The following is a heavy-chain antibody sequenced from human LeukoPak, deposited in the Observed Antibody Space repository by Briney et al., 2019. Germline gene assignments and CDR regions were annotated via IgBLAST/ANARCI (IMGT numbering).Heavy chain of an antibody. CDR3: ARGVQKGEWFGELSGYYGMDV. V-gene: IGHV4-61*08. Sequence: PSETLSLTCTVSGGSISSGGYYWSWIRQPPGKGLEWIGEINHRGSSNYNPSLKSRVTISVDTSKNQFSLKLTSVTAADTSMYYCARGVQKGEWFGELSGYYGMDVWDQGTTVTVSS. D-gene: IGHD3-10*01. J-gene: IGHJ6*02. CDR1: GGSISSGGYY. CDR2: INHRGSS.